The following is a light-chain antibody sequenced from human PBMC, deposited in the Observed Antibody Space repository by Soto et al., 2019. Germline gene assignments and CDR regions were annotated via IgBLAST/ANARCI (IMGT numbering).Light chain of an antibody. CDR3: SSYTSSSTLV. CDR2: EVS. J-gene: IGLJ3*02. Sequence: QSVLTQPASVSGSPGQSITISCTGTSSDIDAYNYVSWYQQHPGKAPKLMIYEVSNRPSGVSNRFSGSKSGNTASLTISGLQAEDEADYYCSSYTSSSTLVFGGGTKVTVL. V-gene: IGLV2-14*01. CDR1: SSDIDAYNY.